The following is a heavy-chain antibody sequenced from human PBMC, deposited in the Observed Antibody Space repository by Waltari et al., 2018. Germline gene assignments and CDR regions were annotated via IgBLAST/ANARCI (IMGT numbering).Heavy chain of an antibody. CDR2: ISAYNGNT. CDR3: ARVGYCSSTSCPGDPNWFDP. V-gene: IGHV1-18*01. Sequence: QVQLVQSGAEVKKPGASVKVSCKASGYTFTSYGISWVRQAPGQGLGWMGWISAYNGNTNYAQKLQGRVTMTTDTSTSTAYMELRSLRSDDTAVYYCARVGYCSSTSCPGDPNWFDPWGQGTLVTVSS. CDR1: GYTFTSYG. D-gene: IGHD2-2*01. J-gene: IGHJ5*02.